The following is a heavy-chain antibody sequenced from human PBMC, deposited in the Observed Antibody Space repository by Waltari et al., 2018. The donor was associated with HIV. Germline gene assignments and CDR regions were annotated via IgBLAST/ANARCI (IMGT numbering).Heavy chain of an antibody. J-gene: IGHJ4*02. Sequence: VQLLQSGAEVKNPGASVKVSCEASGYAFVSDSLNWVRQAPGRGLELLGWSNTLSGDSNYTQSLHDRGTMTIEASTSTAYMELRSLTYDDTALYYCARGTYGDLWGQGTLVSV. CDR3: ARGTYGDL. CDR1: GYAFVSDS. V-gene: IGHV1-18*04. D-gene: IGHD4-17*01. CDR2: SNTLSGDS.